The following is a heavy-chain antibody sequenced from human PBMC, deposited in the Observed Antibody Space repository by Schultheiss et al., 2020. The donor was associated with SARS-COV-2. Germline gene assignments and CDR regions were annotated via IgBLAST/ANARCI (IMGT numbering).Heavy chain of an antibody. CDR3: ARGVVVRSMDV. CDR2: INPHSGGT. CDR1: GYPFTNYY. J-gene: IGHJ6*02. D-gene: IGHD2-2*01. Sequence: ASVKVSRKASGYPFTNYYIHWVRRAPGQGLEWMGWINPHSGGTDYAQKFQGWVTITRDTSASTAYMELSSLRSEDTAEYYCARGVVVRSMDVWGQGTTVTVSS. V-gene: IGHV1-2*04.